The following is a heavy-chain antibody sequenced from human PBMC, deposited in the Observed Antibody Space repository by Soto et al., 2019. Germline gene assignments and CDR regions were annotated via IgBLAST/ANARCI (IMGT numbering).Heavy chain of an antibody. CDR2: ISGSGGST. V-gene: IGHV3-23*01. J-gene: IGHJ4*02. D-gene: IGHD3-3*01. Sequence: HPGGSLRLSCAASGFTFSSYAMSWVRQAPGKGLEWVSAISGSGGSTYYADSVKGRFTISRDNSKNTLYLQMNSLRAEDTAVYYCATGVVIPPYFDYWGQGTLVTVSS. CDR3: ATGVVIPPYFDY. CDR1: GFTFSSYA.